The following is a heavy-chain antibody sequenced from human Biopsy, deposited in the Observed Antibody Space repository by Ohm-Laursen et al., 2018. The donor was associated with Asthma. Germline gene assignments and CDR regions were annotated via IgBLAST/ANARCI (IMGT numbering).Heavy chain of an antibody. Sequence: SLRLSCAASGFTVSSNGMSWVRQPPGKGLEWVLVIYSGGGTFYADSVKGRVTISRDISKNTLSLQMNSLRAEDTAVYYCARGDSSNWSHYYFDYWGQGTLVTVSS. V-gene: IGHV3-53*01. J-gene: IGHJ4*02. D-gene: IGHD3-22*01. CDR2: IYSGGGT. CDR1: GFTVSSNG. CDR3: ARGDSSNWSHYYFDY.